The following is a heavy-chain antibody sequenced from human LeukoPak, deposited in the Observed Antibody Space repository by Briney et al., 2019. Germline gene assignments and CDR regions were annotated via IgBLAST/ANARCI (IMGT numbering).Heavy chain of an antibody. CDR1: GFTFSNYW. CDR3: ARDKEYCSGGSCYFGSSFDF. J-gene: IGHJ4*02. D-gene: IGHD2-15*01. V-gene: IGHV3-7*01. CDR2: INQDGSEK. Sequence: RGSLRLSCAASGFTFSNYWMSWVRQAPGKGLEWVANINQDGSEKYSVDSVTGRFTISRDNPKNSLYLQMNNLRGEDTAIYYCARDKEYCSGGSCYFGSSFDFWGQGTLVSVSS.